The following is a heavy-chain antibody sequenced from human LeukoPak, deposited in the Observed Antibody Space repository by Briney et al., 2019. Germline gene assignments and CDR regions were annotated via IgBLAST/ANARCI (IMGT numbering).Heavy chain of an antibody. CDR1: GFTFSSYG. D-gene: IGHD6-13*01. J-gene: IGHJ6*02. CDR3: AKEISSSWSYYYYYYGMDV. V-gene: IGHV3-30*18. Sequence: PGGSLRLSCAASGFTFSSYGMHWVRQAPGKGLEWVAVISYDGSNKYYADYVKGRFTISRDNSKNTLYLQMNSLRAEDTAVYYCAKEISSSWSYYYYYYGMDVWGQGTTVTVSS. CDR2: ISYDGSNK.